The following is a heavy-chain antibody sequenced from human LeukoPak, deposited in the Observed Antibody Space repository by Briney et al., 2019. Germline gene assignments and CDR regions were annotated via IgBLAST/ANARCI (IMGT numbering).Heavy chain of an antibody. CDR2: INHSGST. V-gene: IGHV4-34*01. J-gene: IGHJ4*02. Sequence: SEALSLTCAVYGGSFSGYYWSWIRQPPGKGLEWIGEINHSGSTNYNPSLKSRVTISVDTSKNQFSLKLSSVTAADTAVYYCASTNSSSWLIDYWGQGTLVTVSS. D-gene: IGHD6-13*01. CDR1: GGSFSGYY. CDR3: ASTNSSSWLIDY.